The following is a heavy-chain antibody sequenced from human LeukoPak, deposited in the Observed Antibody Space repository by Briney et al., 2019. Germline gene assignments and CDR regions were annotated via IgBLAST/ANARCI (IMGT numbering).Heavy chain of an antibody. V-gene: IGHV4-38-2*02. Sequence: SQTLSHTCTVSGYSISSGYYWAWIPQPPGKRLEWIGTIYHSGSTYSNPSLKSRVTISVDTSKNQFSLRLSSVTAADTAVYYCARETGTYSAFDYWGQGTLVTVSS. CDR1: GYSISSGYY. CDR3: ARETGTYSAFDY. J-gene: IGHJ4*02. D-gene: IGHD1-26*01. CDR2: IYHSGST.